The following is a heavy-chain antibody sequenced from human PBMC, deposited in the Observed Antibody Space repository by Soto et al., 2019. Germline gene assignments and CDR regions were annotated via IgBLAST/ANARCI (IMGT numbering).Heavy chain of an antibody. CDR3: ARDPMGLYCSGGSCYSGIVDY. Sequence: SVKVSCKASGYTFTSYYMHWVRQAPGQGLEWMGIINPSGGSTSYAQKFQGRVTMTRDTSTSTVYMELSSLRSGDTAVYYCARDPMGLYCSGGSCYSGIVDYWGQGTLVTVSS. CDR2: INPSGGST. V-gene: IGHV1-46*01. J-gene: IGHJ4*02. D-gene: IGHD2-15*01. CDR1: GYTFTSYY.